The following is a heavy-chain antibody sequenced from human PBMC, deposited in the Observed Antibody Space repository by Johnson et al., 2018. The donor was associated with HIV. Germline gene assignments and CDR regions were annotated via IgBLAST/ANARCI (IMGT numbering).Heavy chain of an antibody. CDR3: ARDGEDLQIAFDI. V-gene: IGHV3-66*01. D-gene: IGHD3-10*01. CDR2: IYSGGST. Sequence: MQLVESGGGVVQPGGSLRLSCAASGFTFSSYAMHWVRQAPGKGLEWVSVIYSGGSTYYADSVKGRFTISRDNSKNTLYLQMNSLRAEDTAVYYCARDGEDLQIAFDIWGQGTMVTVSS. CDR1: GFTFSSYA. J-gene: IGHJ3*02.